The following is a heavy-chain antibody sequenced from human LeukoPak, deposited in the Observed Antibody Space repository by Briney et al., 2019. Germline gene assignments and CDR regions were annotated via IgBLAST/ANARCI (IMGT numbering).Heavy chain of an antibody. D-gene: IGHD2-15*01. J-gene: IGHJ3*02. Sequence: SETLSLTCAVSGDSISSSNWWSWVRHPPGKGLEWIGEIYHSGSTNYNPSLKSRVTISVDKSKNQFSLNVSSVTAADTAVYYCARHDVVSRAFDIWGPGTMVTVSS. CDR3: ARHDVVSRAFDI. CDR2: IYHSGST. CDR1: GDSISSSNW. V-gene: IGHV4-4*02.